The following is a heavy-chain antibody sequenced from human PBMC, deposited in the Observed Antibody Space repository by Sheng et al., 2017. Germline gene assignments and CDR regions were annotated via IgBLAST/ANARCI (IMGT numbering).Heavy chain of an antibody. V-gene: IGHV3-30*04. Sequence: QVQLVESGGGVVQPGRSLRLSCAASGFTFSSYAMHWVRQAPGKGLEWVAVISYDGSNKYYADSVKGRFTISRDNSKNTLYLQMNSLRAEDTAVYYCARDFAEVVPAAMIDYWGQGTLVTVSS. D-gene: IGHD2-2*01. J-gene: IGHJ4*02. CDR2: ISYDGSNK. CDR3: ARDFAEVVPAAMIDY. CDR1: GFTFSSYA.